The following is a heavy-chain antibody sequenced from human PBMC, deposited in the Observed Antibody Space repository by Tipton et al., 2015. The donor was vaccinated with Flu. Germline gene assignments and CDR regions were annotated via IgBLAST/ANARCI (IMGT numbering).Heavy chain of an antibody. CDR2: IYTSGSP. D-gene: IGHD1-26*01. CDR3: ARHSSSARGWFDP. V-gene: IGHV4-4*07. CDR1: GGSISSYY. J-gene: IGHJ5*02. Sequence: TLSLTCTVSGGSISSYYWSWIRQPAGKGLEWIGRIYTSGSPNYNPSLKSRVTISVDTSKNQFSLKVSSVTAADTAVYYCARHSSSARGWFDPWGQGTLVTVSS.